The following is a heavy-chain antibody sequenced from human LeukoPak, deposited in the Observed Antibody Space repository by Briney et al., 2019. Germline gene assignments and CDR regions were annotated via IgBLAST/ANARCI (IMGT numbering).Heavy chain of an antibody. V-gene: IGHV4-4*07. CDR3: ARGEKVRSSSGHLDH. CDR2: IFVSEST. D-gene: IGHD6-25*01. CDR1: GGSLNNYF. J-gene: IGHJ4*02. Sequence: PSETLSLTCTVSGGSLNNYFWRWLRQPAGKGPEGLGRIFVSESTNYNPSLKSRVTLSIDPTKNQFSLKVASVTAADTAVYYCARGEKVRSSSGHLDHWGQGILVTVSS.